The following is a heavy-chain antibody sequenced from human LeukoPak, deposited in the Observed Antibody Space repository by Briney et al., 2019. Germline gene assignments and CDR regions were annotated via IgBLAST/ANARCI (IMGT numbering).Heavy chain of an antibody. D-gene: IGHD3-22*01. CDR3: AAGDYYDSSGYYLPFDY. Sequence: SVKVSCKASGFTFTSSAVQWVRQARGQRLEWIGWIVVGSGNTNYAQKFQERVTITRDMSTSTAYMELSSLRSEDTAVYYCAAGDYYDSSGYYLPFDYWGQGALVTVSS. CDR2: IVVGSGNT. CDR1: GFTFTSSA. J-gene: IGHJ4*02. V-gene: IGHV1-58*01.